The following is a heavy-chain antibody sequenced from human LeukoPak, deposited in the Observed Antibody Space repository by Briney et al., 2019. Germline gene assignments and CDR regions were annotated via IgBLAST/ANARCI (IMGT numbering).Heavy chain of an antibody. CDR1: GYSLTNYW. J-gene: IGHJ4*02. Sequence: GESLKISCKGSGYSLTNYWIGWVRQIPGKGLEGMGIIYPGDSETRYSPSFQGQVTISADKSISTAYLQWSSLKASDTAMYYCARRRDLYSGSYYPFDYWGQGTLVTVSS. V-gene: IGHV5-51*01. D-gene: IGHD1-26*01. CDR3: ARRRDLYSGSYYPFDY. CDR2: IYPGDSET.